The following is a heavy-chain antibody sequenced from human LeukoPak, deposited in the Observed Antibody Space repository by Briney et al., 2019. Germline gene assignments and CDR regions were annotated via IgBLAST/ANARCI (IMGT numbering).Heavy chain of an antibody. CDR2: INPNSGGT. CDR1: GYTFTGYC. V-gene: IGHV1-2*02. CDR3: AIVRQQYNSWGTDAFDI. J-gene: IGHJ3*02. D-gene: IGHD1-1*01. Sequence: ASVKVSCKASGYTFTGYCMHWVRQAPGQGRDWMGWINPNSGGTNYAQKFQGRVTMTRDTSISTAYMELSRLRSDDTAVYYCAIVRQQYNSWGTDAFDIWGQGTMVTVSS.